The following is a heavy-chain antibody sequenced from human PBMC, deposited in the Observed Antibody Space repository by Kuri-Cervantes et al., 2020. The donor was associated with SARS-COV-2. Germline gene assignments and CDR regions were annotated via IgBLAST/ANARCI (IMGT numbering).Heavy chain of an antibody. Sequence: SETLSLTCAVSGYXISSGYYWGWIRQPPGKGLEWIGSIYHSGSTYYNPSLKSRVTISVDTSKNQFSLNLNSVAAADTAVYYCXXXAGCSGGXXXWGGFDSWGQGTLVTVSS. CDR2: IYHSGST. D-gene: IGHD2-15*01. V-gene: IGHV4-38-2*01. CDR1: GYXISSGYY. CDR3: XXXAGCSGGXXXWGGFDS. J-gene: IGHJ5*01.